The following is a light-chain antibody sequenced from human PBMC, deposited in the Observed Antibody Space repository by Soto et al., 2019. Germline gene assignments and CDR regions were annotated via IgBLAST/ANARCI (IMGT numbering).Light chain of an antibody. Sequence: QSALTQPASVSGSPGQSITISCTGTSSDVGSHDYVSWYQHHPGKAPKVIIYEVVYRPSGISNRFSGSKSGNTAYLTISGLQADDEADYYCSSYTNTNTVIFAGGTEVTVL. CDR2: EVV. J-gene: IGLJ2*01. V-gene: IGLV2-14*01. CDR1: SSDVGSHDY. CDR3: SSYTNTNTVI.